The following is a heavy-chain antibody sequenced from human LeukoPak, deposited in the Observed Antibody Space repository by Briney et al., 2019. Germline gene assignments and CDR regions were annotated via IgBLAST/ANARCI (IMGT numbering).Heavy chain of an antibody. CDR2: ISSSSSYI. V-gene: IGHV3-21*01. CDR3: AAPYGYDSSGYYYDYYYGMGV. J-gene: IGHJ6*02. D-gene: IGHD3-22*01. Sequence: GGSLRLSCAASGFTFSSYSMNWVRQAPGKGLEWVSSISSSSSYIYYADSVKGRFTISRDNAKNSLYLQMNSLRAEDTAVYYCAAPYGYDSSGYYYDYYYGMGVWGQGTTVTVSS. CDR1: GFTFSSYS.